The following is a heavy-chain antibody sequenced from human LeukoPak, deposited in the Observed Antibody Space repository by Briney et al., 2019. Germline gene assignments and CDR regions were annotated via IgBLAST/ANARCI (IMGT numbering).Heavy chain of an antibody. CDR2: VYYSGST. D-gene: IGHD6-19*01. Sequence: PSETLSLTGTVSGGSMNSDSYYWDWIRQPPGKGLEWIGTVYYSGSTYSNPSLKSRVTISVDASKNQFSLKLSSVTAADTAVYWCARLRGNGWYPGAHHYYYYMDVWGKGTTVTVSS. J-gene: IGHJ6*03. V-gene: IGHV4-39*01. CDR3: ARLRGNGWYPGAHHYYYYMDV. CDR1: GGSMNSDSYY.